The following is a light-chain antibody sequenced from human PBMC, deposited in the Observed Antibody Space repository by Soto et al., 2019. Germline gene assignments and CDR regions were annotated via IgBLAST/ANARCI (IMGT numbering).Light chain of an antibody. V-gene: IGLV2-8*01. J-gene: IGLJ1*01. CDR1: SSDVGGYNY. CDR2: EVS. Sequence: QSALTQPPSASGSPGQSVTISCTGTSSDVGGYNYVSWYQQHPGKAPKLMIYEVSKRPSGVPDRFSGSKSGNTASLTVSGLQAEDEADYYCSSYAGSNRDVFGPGTKVTVL. CDR3: SSYAGSNRDV.